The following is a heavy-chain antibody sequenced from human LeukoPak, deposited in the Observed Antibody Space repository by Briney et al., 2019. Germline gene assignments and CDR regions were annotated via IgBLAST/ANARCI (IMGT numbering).Heavy chain of an antibody. CDR1: GGPISSYY. CDR2: IYYSGST. D-gene: IGHD6-13*01. V-gene: IGHV4-59*01. J-gene: IGHJ4*02. Sequence: PSETLSLTCTVSGGPISSYYWSWIRQPPGKGLEWIGYIYYSGSTNYSPSLKSRVTISVDTSKNQFSLKLSSVTAADTAVYYCARAEAENYSSTFFILLDYWGQGTLVTVSS. CDR3: ARAEAENYSSTFFILLDY.